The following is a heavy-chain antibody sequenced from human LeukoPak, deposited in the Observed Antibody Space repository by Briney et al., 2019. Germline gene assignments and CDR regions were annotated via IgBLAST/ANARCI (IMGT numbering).Heavy chain of an antibody. V-gene: IGHV3-23*01. D-gene: IGHD4-17*01. CDR2: ISGSGGST. Sequence: GGSLRLSCAASGFTFSSYAMSWVRQAPGKGLEWVSAISGSGGSTYYADSVKGRFTISRDNSKNTLYLQMNSLRAEDTAVYYCAKEEADYGDHGDYLDYWGQGTLVTVSS. CDR3: AKEEADYGDHGDYLDY. J-gene: IGHJ4*02. CDR1: GFTFSSYA.